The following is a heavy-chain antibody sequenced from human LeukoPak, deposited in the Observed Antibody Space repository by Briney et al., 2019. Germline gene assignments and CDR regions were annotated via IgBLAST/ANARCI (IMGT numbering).Heavy chain of an antibody. Sequence: GGSLRLSCAASGFXFSSCAISWVRQAPGKGQEWLSIISHSRGGTYYADSVKGRFTISRDNSKNTLYLQMNSLRPEDTAVYYCAKRDYSNYRNYYFDFWGQGTLVTVSS. CDR1: GFXFSSCA. CDR2: ISHSRGGT. V-gene: IGHV3-23*01. J-gene: IGHJ4*02. CDR3: AKRDYSNYRNYYFDF. D-gene: IGHD4-11*01.